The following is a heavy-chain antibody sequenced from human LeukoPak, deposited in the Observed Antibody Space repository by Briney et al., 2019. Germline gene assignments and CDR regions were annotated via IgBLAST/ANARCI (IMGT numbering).Heavy chain of an antibody. V-gene: IGHV4-30-4*01. CDR2: IYYSGST. CDR3: ARVRAVAGKGRTFDY. J-gene: IGHJ4*02. Sequence: SQTLSLTCTVSGGSISSGDYYWSWIRQPPGKGLEWIGYIYYSGSTYYNPSLKSRVTISVDTSKNQFSLKLSSVTAADTAVYYCARVRAVAGKGRTFDYWGQGTLVTVSS. D-gene: IGHD6-19*01. CDR1: GGSISSGDYY.